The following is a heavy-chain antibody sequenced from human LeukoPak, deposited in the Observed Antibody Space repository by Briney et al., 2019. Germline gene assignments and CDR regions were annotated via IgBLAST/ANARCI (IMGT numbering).Heavy chain of an antibody. CDR3: ARRSAARDAFDI. V-gene: IGHV3-74*03. J-gene: IGHJ3*02. Sequence: GGSLRLSCAASGFTFSSYWTHGVRQGPGKGLVWVSRIKSDGSSTTYADSVKGRFTISRDNAKNTLYLQMNSLRAEDTAVYYCARRSAARDAFDIWGQGTMVTVSS. CDR1: GFTFSSYW. D-gene: IGHD6-6*01. CDR2: IKSDGSST.